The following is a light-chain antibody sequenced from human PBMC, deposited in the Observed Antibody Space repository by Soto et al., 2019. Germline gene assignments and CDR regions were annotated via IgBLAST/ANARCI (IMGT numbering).Light chain of an antibody. CDR1: QSISSW. CDR3: QQYNSYSPWT. J-gene: IGKJ1*01. Sequence: DIQMTQSPSTLSASVGDRVTITCRASQSISSWLAWYQQKPGKAPKLLIYDASSLESGVPSRFSGSGSGTEFTLTISCLQPDDFATYCCQQYNSYSPWTFGQGTKVEIK. V-gene: IGKV1-5*01. CDR2: DAS.